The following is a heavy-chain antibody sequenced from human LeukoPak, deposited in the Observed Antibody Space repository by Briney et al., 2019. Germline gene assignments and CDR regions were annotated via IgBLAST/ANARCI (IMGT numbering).Heavy chain of an antibody. D-gene: IGHD1-14*01. CDR3: AREGTSTWSFQPFDF. J-gene: IGHJ4*02. V-gene: IGHV4-39*07. CDR1: GGSISSNSYY. CDR2: IFMTGST. Sequence: SETLSLTCTVSGGSISSNSYYWGWIRQPPGKGLEWIGRIFMTGSTNYNPSLKSRVTMSVDTSKKQFSLQLTSVTAADTGVYFCAREGTSTWSFQPFDFWGQGTLVTVSS.